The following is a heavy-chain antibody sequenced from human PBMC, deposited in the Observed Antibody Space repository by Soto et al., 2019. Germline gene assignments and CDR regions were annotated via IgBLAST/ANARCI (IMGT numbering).Heavy chain of an antibody. J-gene: IGHJ6*02. CDR3: TRQGSSSPTAVYYGMDV. CDR1: GFTFSGSA. Sequence: QPGGSLRLSXAASGFTFSGSAMHWVRQASGKGLEWVGRIRSKANSYATAYAASVKGRFTISRDDSKNTAYLQMNSLKTEDTAVYYCTRQGSSSPTAVYYGMDVWGQGTTVTVSS. D-gene: IGHD6-6*01. V-gene: IGHV3-73*01. CDR2: IRSKANSYAT.